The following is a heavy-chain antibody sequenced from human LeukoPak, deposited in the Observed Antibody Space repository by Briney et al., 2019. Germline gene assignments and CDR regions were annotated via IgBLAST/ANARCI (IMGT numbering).Heavy chain of an antibody. D-gene: IGHD1-26*01. V-gene: IGHV1-24*01. CDR2: FDPEDGET. CDR1: GGTFSSYA. CDR3: ATGGVGATCPDY. J-gene: IGHJ4*02. Sequence: ASVKVSCKASGGTFSSYAISWVRQAPGQGLEWMGGFDPEDGETIYAQKFQGRVTMTEDTSTDTAYMELSSLRSEDTAVYYCATGGVGATCPDYWGQGTLVTVSS.